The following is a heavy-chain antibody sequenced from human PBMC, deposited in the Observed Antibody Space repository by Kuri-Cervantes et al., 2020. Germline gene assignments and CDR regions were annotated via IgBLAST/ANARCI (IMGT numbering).Heavy chain of an antibody. V-gene: IGHV3-7*01. CDR3: ASNRQWLGYHFDY. CDR2: IKQDGSEK. J-gene: IGHJ4*02. D-gene: IGHD6-19*01. CDR1: GGSISRSDYY. Sequence: ETLSLTCTVSGGSISRSDYYWGWIRQPPGKGLEWVANIKQDGSEKYYVDSVRGRFTISRDNAKNSLYLQMNSLRAEDTAVYYCASNRQWLGYHFDYWGQGTLVTVSS.